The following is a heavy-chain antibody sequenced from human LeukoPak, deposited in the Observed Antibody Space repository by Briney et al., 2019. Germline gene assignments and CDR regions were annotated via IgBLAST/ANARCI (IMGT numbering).Heavy chain of an antibody. Sequence: GGSLRLSRAASGFTFSDHFMDWVRQAPGKGLEWVGRIRKRPNSYTTEYAASVQGRFAISRDDSKNSLYLQMNSLKTEDTAVYYCARVSTTVAGSDYLDYWGQGTQVTISS. CDR2: IRKRPNSYTT. V-gene: IGHV3-72*01. J-gene: IGHJ4*02. CDR3: ARVSTTVAGSDYLDY. D-gene: IGHD6-19*01. CDR1: GFTFSDHF.